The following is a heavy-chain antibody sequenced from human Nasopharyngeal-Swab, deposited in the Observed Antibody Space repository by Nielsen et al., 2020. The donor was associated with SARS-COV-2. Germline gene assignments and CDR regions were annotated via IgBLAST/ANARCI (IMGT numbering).Heavy chain of an antibody. V-gene: IGHV3-73*01. J-gene: IGHJ4*02. CDR3: TTDFYFDY. Sequence: VRQMPGKGLEWVGRIGDKDHNYATTYGASVQGRFTISRDDSKNTAFLQMDSLKTEDTALYYCTTDFYFDYWDQGTLVTVSS. CDR2: IGDKDHNYAT.